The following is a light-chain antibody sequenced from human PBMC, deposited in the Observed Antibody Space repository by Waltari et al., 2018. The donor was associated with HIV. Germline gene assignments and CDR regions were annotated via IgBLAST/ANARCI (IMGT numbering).Light chain of an antibody. CDR3: DSHTNTFTRV. CDR1: SSDVGGFDF. Sequence: QSALTQPASVSGSPGQSITISCTGTSSDVGGFDFVSWYQQFPGKAPKVVIYDGNNRPSGVSDRFSGSKSGNTAALTISGLQAEDEADYYCDSHTNTFTRVFGTGTRVTVL. CDR2: DGN. J-gene: IGLJ1*01. V-gene: IGLV2-14*01.